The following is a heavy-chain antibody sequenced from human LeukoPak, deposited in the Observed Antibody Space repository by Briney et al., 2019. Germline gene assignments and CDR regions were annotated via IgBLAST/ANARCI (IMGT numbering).Heavy chain of an antibody. CDR3: ARGKLSGRYHYYYYYMDV. D-gene: IGHD1-26*01. CDR1: GGSFSGYY. J-gene: IGHJ6*03. Sequence: SETLSLTCAVYGGSFSGYYWSWIRQPPGKGLEWIGEINHSGSTNYNPSLKSRVTISVDTSKNQFSLKLSSVTAADTAVYYCARGKLSGRYHYYYYYMDVWGKGTTVTVSS. V-gene: IGHV4-34*01. CDR2: INHSGST.